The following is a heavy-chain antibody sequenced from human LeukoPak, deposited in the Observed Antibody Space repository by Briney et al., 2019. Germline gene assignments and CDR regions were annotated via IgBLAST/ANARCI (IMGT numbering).Heavy chain of an antibody. CDR2: MNPNSGNT. V-gene: IGHV1-8*01. Sequence: GGLVKVSCKASGYTFTTYDINWVRQATGQGLEWMGWMNPNSGNTGYAQKFQGGVTMTRNTSISTAYMELSSLRSEDTAVYYCARGPNKSDGGNSGNAWFDPWGQGTLVTVSS. D-gene: IGHD4-23*01. CDR1: GYTFTTYD. J-gene: IGHJ5*02. CDR3: ARGPNKSDGGNSGNAWFDP.